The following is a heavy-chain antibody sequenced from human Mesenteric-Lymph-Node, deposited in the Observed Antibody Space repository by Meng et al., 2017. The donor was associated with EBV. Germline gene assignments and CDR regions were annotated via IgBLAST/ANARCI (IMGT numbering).Heavy chain of an antibody. D-gene: IGHD6-19*01. CDR1: GFSFSS. CDR2: TSYDGSNK. J-gene: IGHJ4*02. V-gene: IGHV3-30-3*01. Sequence: QVQLVXXXXXXVRXGXXXRLSCAASGFSFSSMHWVRQAPGKGLEWVAVTSYDGSNKYYADSVKGRFTISRDNSKNTLYLQMNSLRGEDTAVYFCARDSSGWLYFDYSGQGTLVTVSS. CDR3: ARDSSGWLYFDY.